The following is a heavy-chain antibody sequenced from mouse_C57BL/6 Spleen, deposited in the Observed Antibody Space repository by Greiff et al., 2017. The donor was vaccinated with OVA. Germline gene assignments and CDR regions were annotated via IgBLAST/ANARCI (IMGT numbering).Heavy chain of an antibody. Sequence: QVQLQQPGTELVKPGASVKLSCKASGYTFTSYWMHWVKQRPGQGLEWIGNINPSNGGTNYNEKFKSKATLTVDKSSSTAYMQLSSLTSEDSAVYYCARHEGGITTVLYYYAMDYWGQGTSVTVSS. CDR3: ARHEGGITTVLYYYAMDY. D-gene: IGHD1-1*01. J-gene: IGHJ4*01. V-gene: IGHV1-53*01. CDR1: GYTFTSYW. CDR2: INPSNGGT.